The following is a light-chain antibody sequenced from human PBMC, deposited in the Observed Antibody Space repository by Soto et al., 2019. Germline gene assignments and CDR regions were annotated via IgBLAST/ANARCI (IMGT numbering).Light chain of an antibody. CDR2: EVS. Sequence: SALTQPASVSGSPGQSITVSCTGTSSDVGLYDYVSWFQQHPGKSPKLIIYEVSHRPSGVSSRFSGSKSGNTASPTISGLQTEDEADYYCSSYTTVFTYVFGTGTKLTVL. CDR1: SSDVGLYDY. CDR3: SSYTTVFTYV. J-gene: IGLJ1*01. V-gene: IGLV2-14*01.